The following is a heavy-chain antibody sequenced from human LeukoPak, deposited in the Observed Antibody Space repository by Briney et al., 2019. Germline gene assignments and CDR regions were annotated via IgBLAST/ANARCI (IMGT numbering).Heavy chain of an antibody. J-gene: IGHJ4*02. D-gene: IGHD2-8*01. Sequence: GGSLRLPCAASGFTFSSYAMNWLRQAPGKGLEWVSGISGSAGSTYYADSVKGRFTISRDNSKNTLYLQINSLRAEDTAVYYCAKGGIVLWGQGTLVTVSS. CDR2: ISGSAGST. CDR3: AKGGIVL. V-gene: IGHV3-23*01. CDR1: GFTFSSYA.